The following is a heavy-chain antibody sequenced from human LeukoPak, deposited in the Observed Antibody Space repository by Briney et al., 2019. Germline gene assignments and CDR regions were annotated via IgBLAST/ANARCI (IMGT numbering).Heavy chain of an antibody. J-gene: IGHJ5*02. CDR2: INPNSGGT. V-gene: IGHV1-2*02. CDR3: ARVLGNDFWSGYYVFGWFDP. CDR1: GYTFTGYY. D-gene: IGHD3-3*01. Sequence: GASVKVSCKASGYTFTGYYMHWVRQAPGQGLEWMGWINPNSGGTNYAQKFQGRVTMTRDTSISTAYMELSRLRSDDTAVYYCARVLGNDFWSGYYVFGWFDPWGQGTLVTVSS.